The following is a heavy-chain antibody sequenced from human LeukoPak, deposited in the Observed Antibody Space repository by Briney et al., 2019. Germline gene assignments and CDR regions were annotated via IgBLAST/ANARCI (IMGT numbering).Heavy chain of an antibody. CDR2: INHSGST. V-gene: IGHV4-34*01. D-gene: IGHD3-22*01. CDR3: ARGPSYYYDSSGYYWVRWFDP. CDR1: GGSFSGYY. J-gene: IGHJ5*02. Sequence: PSETLSLTCAVYGGSFSGYYWSWLRQPPGKGLEWIGEINHSGSTNYNPSLKSRVTISVDTSKNQFSLKLSSVTAADTAVYYCARGPSYYYDSSGYYWVRWFDPWGQGTLVTVSS.